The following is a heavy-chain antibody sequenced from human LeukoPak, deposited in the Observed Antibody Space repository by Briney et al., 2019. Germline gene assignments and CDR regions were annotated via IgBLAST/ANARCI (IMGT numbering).Heavy chain of an antibody. D-gene: IGHD4-17*01. J-gene: IGHJ3*02. CDR3: ARDLVTVTKGFDI. CDR2: IHYSGST. V-gene: IGHV4-39*07. CDR1: GGSISSNSYY. Sequence: SETLSLTCTVSGGSISSNSYYWGWIRQPPGKGLEWVGSIHYSGSTYYNPSLKSRVAISVDTSKNQFSLKLSSVTAADTAVYYCARDLVTVTKGFDIWGQGTMVSVSS.